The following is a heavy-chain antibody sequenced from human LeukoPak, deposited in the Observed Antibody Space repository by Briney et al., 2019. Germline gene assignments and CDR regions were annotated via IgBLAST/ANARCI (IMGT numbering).Heavy chain of an antibody. Sequence: ASVKVSCKASGYTFTSYAMNWVRQAPGQGREGMGWINTNTGNPTYAQGFTGRFAFSLDTSVSPAYLQLSSLKAEDTAVYYCARRLPMVRGVTHNWFDPWGQGTLVTVSS. J-gene: IGHJ5*02. CDR3: ARRLPMVRGVTHNWFDP. CDR2: INTNTGNP. D-gene: IGHD3-10*01. CDR1: GYTFTSYA. V-gene: IGHV7-4-1*02.